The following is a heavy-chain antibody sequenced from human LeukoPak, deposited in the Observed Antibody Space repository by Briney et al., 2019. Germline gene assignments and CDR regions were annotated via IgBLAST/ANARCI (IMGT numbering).Heavy chain of an antibody. CDR1: GYTFTGYD. V-gene: IGHV1-8*03. CDR3: ARVRLVTLYYYMDV. CDR2: MNPNSGNT. J-gene: IGHJ6*03. Sequence: ASVKVSCKASGYTFTGYDINWVRQATGQGLEWMGWMNPNSGNTGYAQKFQGRVTITRNTSISTAYMELSSLRSEDTAVYYCARVRLVTLYYYMDVWGKGTTVTVSS. D-gene: IGHD3-9*01.